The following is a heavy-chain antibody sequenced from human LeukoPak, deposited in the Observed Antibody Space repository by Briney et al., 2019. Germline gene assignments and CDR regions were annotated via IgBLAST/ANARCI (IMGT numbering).Heavy chain of an antibody. CDR3: ATGATLGILGY. Sequence: GGSLRLSCAASGFTFDDYAMHWVRQAPGKGLEWVSGISWNSGSIGYADSVKGRFTISRDNAKNSLYLQMNSLRAEDTALYYCATGATLGILGYWGQGTLVTVSS. CDR1: GFTFDDYA. CDR2: ISWNSGSI. D-gene: IGHD7-27*01. V-gene: IGHV3-9*01. J-gene: IGHJ4*02.